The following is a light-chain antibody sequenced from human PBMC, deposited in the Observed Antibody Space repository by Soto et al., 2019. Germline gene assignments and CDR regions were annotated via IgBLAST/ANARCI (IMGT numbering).Light chain of an antibody. V-gene: IGKV1-33*01. Sequence: IQMTQSPSSLSASVGDRVTLTCQASHDIKNYLIWYQQKAGRAPKLLIYDASSLGAGVSSGFSGSGSGTHFTLTITSLQPEDIATYYCQQFDSVPCTFGQGTKLEI. CDR3: QQFDSVPCT. CDR1: HDIKNY. J-gene: IGKJ2*02. CDR2: DAS.